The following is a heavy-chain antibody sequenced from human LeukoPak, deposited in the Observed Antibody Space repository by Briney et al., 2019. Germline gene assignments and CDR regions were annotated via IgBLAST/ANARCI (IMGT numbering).Heavy chain of an antibody. CDR3: ARHDPQKRGTDY. CDR1: GFTFSSYS. D-gene: IGHD7-27*01. CDR2: ISSSSSYI. V-gene: IGHV3-21*01. Sequence: GGSLRLSCAASGFTFSSYSMNLVRRAPGKGLEWVSSISSSSSYIYYADSVKGRFTISRDNAKNSLYLQMNSLRAEDTAVYYCARHDPQKRGTDYWGQGTLVTVSS. J-gene: IGHJ4*02.